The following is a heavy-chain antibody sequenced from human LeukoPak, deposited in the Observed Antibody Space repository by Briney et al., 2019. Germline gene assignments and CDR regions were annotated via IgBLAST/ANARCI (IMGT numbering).Heavy chain of an antibody. CDR1: GFSFRDYY. D-gene: IGHD1-26*01. V-gene: IGHV3-11*05. CDR3: ARESHGTCDQ. J-gene: IGHJ4*02. CDR2: ISTDSVYT. Sequence: PGGSLRLSCAASGFSFRDYYMRWIRQAPGKGLEWVSYISTDSVYTNYADPVKGRFTISRDNAKNSLYLQMNSLRAEDTAVYYCARESHGTCDQWGQGTLVTVSS.